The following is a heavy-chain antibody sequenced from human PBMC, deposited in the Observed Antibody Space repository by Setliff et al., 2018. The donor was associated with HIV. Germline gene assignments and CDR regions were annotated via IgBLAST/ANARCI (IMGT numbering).Heavy chain of an antibody. J-gene: IGHJ3*02. CDR3: ARDQGYYDSSGYYYVGDAFDI. V-gene: IGHV1-2*02. CDR1: GYTFTGYY. Sequence: AASVKVSCKASGYTFTGYYMHWVRQAPGQGLEWMGWINPNSGGTNYAQKFQGRVTMTRDTSISTAYMELSRLRSDDTAVYYCARDQGYYDSSGYYYVGDAFDIWGQGTMVTVSS. CDR2: INPNSGGT. D-gene: IGHD3-22*01.